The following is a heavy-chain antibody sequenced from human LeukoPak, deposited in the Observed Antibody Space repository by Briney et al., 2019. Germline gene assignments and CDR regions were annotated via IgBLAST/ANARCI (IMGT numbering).Heavy chain of an antibody. Sequence: PSETLSLTCTVSGGSISSSSYYWSWIRQPPGKGLEWIGEINHSGSTNYNPSLKSRVTISVDTSKNQFSLKLSSVTAADTAVYYCARGRGYRRGLLSSSWYYFDYWGQGTQVTVSS. CDR3: ARGRGYRRGLLSSSWYYFDY. V-gene: IGHV4-39*07. CDR1: GGSISSSSYY. D-gene: IGHD6-13*01. J-gene: IGHJ4*02. CDR2: INHSGST.